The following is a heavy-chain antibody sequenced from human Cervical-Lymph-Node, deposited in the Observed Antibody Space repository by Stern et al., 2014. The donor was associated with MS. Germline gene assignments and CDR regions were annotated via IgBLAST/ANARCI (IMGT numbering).Heavy chain of an antibody. J-gene: IGHJ4*02. D-gene: IGHD6-19*01. CDR1: GFSFSDYY. Sequence: QLVQSGGGLVKPGGSLRLSCAASGFSFSDYYMSWIRQAPGKGLERVTYISGSTSYTKYADSVKGRFTSSRDNTKNSLYLQMNSLSAEDTAVYYCARGYSSGWYAGSDYWGQGSLVTVSS. CDR3: ARGYSSGWYAGSDY. V-gene: IGHV3-11*06. CDR2: ISGSTSYT.